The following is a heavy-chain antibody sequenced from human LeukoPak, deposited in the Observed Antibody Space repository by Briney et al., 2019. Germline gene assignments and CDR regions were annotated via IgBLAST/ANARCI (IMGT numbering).Heavy chain of an antibody. CDR3: ARDDAPVSAWDY. CDR2: ISSSGSTI. J-gene: IGHJ4*02. CDR1: GFTFSSYE. Sequence: PGRSLRLSCAASGFTFSSYEMNWVRQAPGKGLEWVSYISSSGSTIYYADSVKGRFTISRDNAKNSLYLQMNSLRAEDTAVYYCARDDAPVSAWDYWGQGTLVTVSS. D-gene: IGHD3-16*01. V-gene: IGHV3-48*03.